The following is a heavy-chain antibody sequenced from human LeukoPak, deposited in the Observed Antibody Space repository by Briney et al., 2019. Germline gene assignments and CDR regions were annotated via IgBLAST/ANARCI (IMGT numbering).Heavy chain of an antibody. V-gene: IGHV3-33*06. D-gene: IGHD3-9*01. CDR1: GFTFSSYG. CDR2: IWYVGSNK. Sequence: GGSLRLSCAASGFTFSSYGMHWVRQAPGKGLEWVAVIWYVGSNKYYADSVKGRFTISRDNSKTTLYLQMNSLRAEDTAVYYCAKTEGLRYFGYWGQGTLVTVSS. CDR3: AKTEGLRYFGY. J-gene: IGHJ4*02.